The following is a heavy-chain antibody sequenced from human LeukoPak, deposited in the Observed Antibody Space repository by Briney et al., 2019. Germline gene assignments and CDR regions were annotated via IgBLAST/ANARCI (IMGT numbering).Heavy chain of an antibody. CDR2: IYLGDSDT. V-gene: IGHV5-51*01. CDR1: GYSFTSYW. CDR3: ARQSLSYYYGSGSYRHYYYYYMDV. Sequence: GESLKISCKGSGYSFTSYWIGWVRQMPGKGLEWMGIIYLGDSDTRYSPSFQGQVTISADKSISTAYLQWSSLKASDTAMYYRARQSLSYYYGSGSYRHYYYYYMDVWGKGTTVTVSS. J-gene: IGHJ6*03. D-gene: IGHD3-10*01.